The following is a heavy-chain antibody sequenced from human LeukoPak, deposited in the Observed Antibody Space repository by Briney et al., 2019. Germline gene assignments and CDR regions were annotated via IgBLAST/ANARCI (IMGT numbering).Heavy chain of an antibody. D-gene: IGHD3-10*01. CDR3: ARLRGSGSYLVDY. CDR1: RYSFTSYW. J-gene: IGHJ4*02. V-gene: IGHV5-51*01. CDR2: IYPGDSDA. Sequence: GESLKISCKGSRYSFTSYWIGWVRQMPGRGLEWMGIIYPGDSDARYSPSFQGQVTISADKSITTAYVQWSSLKVSDTAMYYCARLRGSGSYLVDYWGQGTLVTVSS.